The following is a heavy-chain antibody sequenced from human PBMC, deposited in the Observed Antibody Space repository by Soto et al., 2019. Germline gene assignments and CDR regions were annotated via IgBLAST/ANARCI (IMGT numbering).Heavy chain of an antibody. Sequence: QVRLPQWGAGLFKPSETLSLTCAVYGGSFTDYYWSWIRQPPGKGLEWIGEINHSGDTNYNPSLKSRVTISVDTSKNQFSLKLSSVTAADTAVYYCARNYYDSGRFGLDPWGQGTQVTVSS. J-gene: IGHJ5*02. CDR2: INHSGDT. CDR1: GGSFTDYY. CDR3: ARNYYDSGRFGLDP. V-gene: IGHV4-34*01. D-gene: IGHD3-22*01.